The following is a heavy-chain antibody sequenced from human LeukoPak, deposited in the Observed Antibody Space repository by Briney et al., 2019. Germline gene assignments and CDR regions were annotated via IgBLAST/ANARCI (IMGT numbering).Heavy chain of an antibody. CDR2: VSYSGSTNYNT. Sequence: PSETLSLTCTVSGGSINSDFWSLIRQPPGKGLEFIGYVSYSGSTNYNTNYNPSLKSRVTMSVDTSTNQFSLKLSSVTAADTAVYYCAKLSSGWNYFDYWGQGNLVTVSS. CDR1: GGSINSDF. CDR3: AKLSSGWNYFDY. V-gene: IGHV4-59*01. D-gene: IGHD6-19*01. J-gene: IGHJ4*02.